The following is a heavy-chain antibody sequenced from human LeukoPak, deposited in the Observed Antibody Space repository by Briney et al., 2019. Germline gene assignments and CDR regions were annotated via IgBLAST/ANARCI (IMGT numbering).Heavy chain of an antibody. CDR2: IYYGENT. V-gene: IGHV4-39*01. Sequence: SETLSLTCTVSGDSISSGPYYWGWIRQPPGKGLEWIGNIYYGENTYYNPSLTSRVTISIDTSKNQFYLKLSSLTATDTAVYYCARRDDSSGYHKIFDYWGQGTLVTVSS. CDR3: ARRDDSSGYHKIFDY. D-gene: IGHD3-22*01. CDR1: GDSISSGPYY. J-gene: IGHJ4*02.